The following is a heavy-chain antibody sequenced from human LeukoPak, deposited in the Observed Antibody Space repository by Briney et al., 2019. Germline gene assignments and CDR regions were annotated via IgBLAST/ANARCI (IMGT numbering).Heavy chain of an antibody. CDR1: GGSFSGYY. CDR2: INHSGST. D-gene: IGHD6-13*01. CDR3: ARKEYSSSWSEPYFDY. J-gene: IGHJ4*02. V-gene: IGHV4-34*01. Sequence: SETLSLTCAVYGGSFSGYYWSWIRQPPGKGLEWIGEINHSGSTNYNPSLKSRVTISVDTSKNQFSLKLSSVTAADTAVYYCARKEYSSSWSEPYFDYWGQGTLVTVSS.